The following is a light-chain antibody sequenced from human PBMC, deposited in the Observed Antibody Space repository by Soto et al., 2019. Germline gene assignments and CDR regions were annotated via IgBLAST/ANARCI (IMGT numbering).Light chain of an antibody. Sequence: EIVLTQTPGTLSLSLGERATLSCRASQSVSSSYLAWYQQKPGQAPGLLIYGTSSRATGIPDRFSGSGSGTDFTLTISRLEPEDFAVYYCQQYGNSPRYSFGQGTKLEIK. V-gene: IGKV3-20*01. J-gene: IGKJ2*03. CDR2: GTS. CDR3: QQYGNSPRYS. CDR1: QSVSSSY.